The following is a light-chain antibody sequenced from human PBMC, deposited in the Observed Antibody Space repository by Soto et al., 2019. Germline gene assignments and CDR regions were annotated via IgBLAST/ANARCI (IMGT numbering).Light chain of an antibody. J-gene: IGKJ1*01. V-gene: IGKV3-15*01. CDR3: QQYYNWPWT. Sequence: EIVMTQSPATLPVSPGGRATLSCRTSQSIGDTLAWYQQKPGQAPRLLIYGASSRVTGFPARFSGSGSGTDFTLTISSLQSDDFAVDYCQQYYNWPWTFGQGTKVEIK. CDR1: QSIGDT. CDR2: GAS.